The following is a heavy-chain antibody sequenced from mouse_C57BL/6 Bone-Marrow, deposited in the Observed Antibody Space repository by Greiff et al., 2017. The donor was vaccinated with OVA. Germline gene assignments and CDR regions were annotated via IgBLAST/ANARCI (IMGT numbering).Heavy chain of an antibody. CDR2: IWSGGST. CDR1: GFSLTSYG. D-gene: IGHD2-5*01. J-gene: IGHJ4*01. Sequence: QVQLQQSGPGLVQPSQSLSITCTVSGFSLTSYGVHWVRQSPGKGLEWLGVIWSGGSTDYNAAFISRLSISKDNSKSQVFFKMNSLQADDTAMYYCAANYYSNPSYYAMDYWGQGTSVTVSS. V-gene: IGHV2-2*01. CDR3: AANYYSNPSYYAMDY.